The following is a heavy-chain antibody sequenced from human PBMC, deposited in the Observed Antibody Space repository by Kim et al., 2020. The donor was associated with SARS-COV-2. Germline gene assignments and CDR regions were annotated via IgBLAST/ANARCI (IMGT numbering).Heavy chain of an antibody. D-gene: IGHD6-13*01. CDR2: IYHSGST. CDR1: GGSISSSNW. J-gene: IGHJ5*02. V-gene: IGHV4-4*02. Sequence: SETLSLTCAVSGGSISSSNWWSWVRQPPGKGLEWIGEIYHSGSTNYNPSLKSRVTISVDKSKNQFSLKLSSVTAADTAVYYCARVPYSSSHPGPNWFDPWGQGTLVTVSS. CDR3: ARVPYSSSHPGPNWFDP.